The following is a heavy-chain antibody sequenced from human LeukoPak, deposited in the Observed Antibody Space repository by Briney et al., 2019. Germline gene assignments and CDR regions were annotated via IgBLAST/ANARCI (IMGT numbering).Heavy chain of an antibody. CDR1: GFTFSSYG. Sequence: PGGSLRLSCAASGFTFSSYGMHWVRQAPGKGLDWMAVISYDGSNKYYADSVKGRFTISRDNSKNTLYLQMNSLTAEDTAVYYCAKVRYGDYVFAYWGQGTLVTVSS. J-gene: IGHJ4*02. CDR3: AKVRYGDYVFAY. V-gene: IGHV3-30*18. CDR2: ISYDGSNK. D-gene: IGHD4-17*01.